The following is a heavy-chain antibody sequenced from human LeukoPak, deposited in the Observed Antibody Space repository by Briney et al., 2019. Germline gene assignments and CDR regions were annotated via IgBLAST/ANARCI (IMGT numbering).Heavy chain of an antibody. V-gene: IGHV3-7*01. J-gene: IGHJ4*02. CDR2: IKQDGSEK. Sequence: PGGSLRLSCAASGSTFSSYWMSWARQAPGKGLEWVANIKQDGSEKYYVDSVKGRFTISRDNAKNSLYLQMNSLRAEDTAVYYCARDGWYYDSSGFYWGQGTLVTVSS. CDR1: GSTFSSYW. CDR3: ARDGWYYDSSGFY. D-gene: IGHD3-22*01.